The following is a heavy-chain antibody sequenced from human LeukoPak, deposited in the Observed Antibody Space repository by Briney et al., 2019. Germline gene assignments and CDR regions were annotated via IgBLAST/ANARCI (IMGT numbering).Heavy chain of an antibody. CDR2: IRSKANSYAT. Sequence: GGSLKLSCAASGFTFSGSAMRWVRQAPGKGLEWVGRIRSKANSYATASAASVKGRFTISRDDSKNTAYLQMNSLKTEDTAVYYCTRREEGSSLRQYYYYYYGMDVWGKGTTVTVSS. D-gene: IGHD6-13*01. J-gene: IGHJ6*04. V-gene: IGHV3-73*01. CDR1: GFTFSGSA. CDR3: TRREEGSSLRQYYYYYYGMDV.